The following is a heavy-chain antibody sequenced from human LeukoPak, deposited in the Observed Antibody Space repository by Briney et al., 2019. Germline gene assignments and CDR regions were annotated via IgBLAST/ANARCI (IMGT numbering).Heavy chain of an antibody. CDR3: ARESPIAAAGDY. V-gene: IGHV3-48*03. CDR2: ISSSGSTI. CDR1: GFTFSSYE. J-gene: IGHJ4*02. D-gene: IGHD6-13*01. Sequence: PGGSLRLSCAASGFTFSSYEMNWVRQAPGKGLGWVSYISSSGSTIYYADSVKGRFTISRDNAKNSLYLQMNSLRAEDTAVYYCARESPIAAAGDYWGQGTLVTVSS.